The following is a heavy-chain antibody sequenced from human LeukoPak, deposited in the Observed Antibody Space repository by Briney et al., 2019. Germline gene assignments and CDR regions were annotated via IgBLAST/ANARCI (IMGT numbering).Heavy chain of an antibody. CDR3: ARHYSSSWYGPFDY. CDR1: GFTVSSNY. J-gene: IGHJ4*02. CDR2: IYSGGIT. V-gene: IGHV3-53*01. Sequence: GGSLRLSCAASGFTVSSNYMSWVRQAPGRGLEWVSLIYSGGITYYADSVKGRFTISRDNSKNTLYLQMNSLRAEDTAVYFCARHYSSSWYGPFDYWGQGTLATVSS. D-gene: IGHD6-13*01.